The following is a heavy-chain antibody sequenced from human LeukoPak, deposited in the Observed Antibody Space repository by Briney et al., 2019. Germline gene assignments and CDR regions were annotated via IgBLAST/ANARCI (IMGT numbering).Heavy chain of an antibody. CDR1: GYTFTSYD. Sequence: GASVKVSCKASGYTFTSYDINWVRQATGQGLEWMGWMNPNSGNTGYAQKFQGRVTMTRNTSISTAYMELSRLRSDDTAVYYCARDRGIIAARLFWFDPWGQGTLVTVSS. D-gene: IGHD6-6*01. CDR3: ARDRGIIAARLFWFDP. CDR2: MNPNSGNT. J-gene: IGHJ5*02. V-gene: IGHV1-8*01.